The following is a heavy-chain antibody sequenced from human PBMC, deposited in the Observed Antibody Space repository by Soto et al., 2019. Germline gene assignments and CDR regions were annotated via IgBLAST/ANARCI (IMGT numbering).Heavy chain of an antibody. J-gene: IGHJ4*02. CDR3: AKVNERWSHLTRPFDY. D-gene: IGHD6-6*01. CDR1: GFTFSRYG. Sequence: GGSLRLSCAASGFTFSRYGMHWVRQAPGKGLEWVAVISYDGSNKDYGDSVKGRFTISRDNSKNTLYLQMNSLRTEDTATYYCAKVNERWSHLTRPFDYWGQGTLVTASS. V-gene: IGHV3-30*18. CDR2: ISYDGSNK.